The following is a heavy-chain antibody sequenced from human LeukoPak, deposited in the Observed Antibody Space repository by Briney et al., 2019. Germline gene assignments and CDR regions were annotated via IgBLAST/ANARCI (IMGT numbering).Heavy chain of an antibody. Sequence: GGSLRLSCAASGFTFSTFAMIWVRQPPGKGLEWVSSIFPSGGEIHYADSVRGRFTISRDNSKSTLSLQMNSLRAEDTAVYYCAKDRYPDAFDIWGQGTMVTVSS. CDR3: AKDRYPDAFDI. J-gene: IGHJ3*02. D-gene: IGHD1-1*01. V-gene: IGHV3-23*01. CDR2: IFPSGGEI. CDR1: GFTFSTFA.